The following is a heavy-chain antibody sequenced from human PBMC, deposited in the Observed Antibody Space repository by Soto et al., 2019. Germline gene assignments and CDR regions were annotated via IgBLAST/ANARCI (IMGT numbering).Heavy chain of an antibody. CDR3: ARRAVVAVTGSLDNWLDP. Sequence: SETLSLTCTVSGGSISSYYWSWIRQPPGKALERIGYVYSSGSTNYNPSLKSRVTISVDTSRNQFSLKVNSVTAADTAMYYCARRAVVAVTGSLDNWLDPWGQGILVTVSS. CDR1: GGSISSYY. CDR2: VYSSGST. J-gene: IGHJ5*02. V-gene: IGHV4-59*01. D-gene: IGHD2-21*01.